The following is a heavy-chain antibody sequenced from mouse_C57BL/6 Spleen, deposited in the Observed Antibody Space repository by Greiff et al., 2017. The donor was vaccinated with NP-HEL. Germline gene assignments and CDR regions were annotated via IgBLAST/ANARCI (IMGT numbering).Heavy chain of an antibody. CDR3: ARSTTVVPMDY. Sequence: QVQLQQPGAELVRPGSSVKLSCKASGYTFTSYWMDWVKQRPGQGLEWIGNIYPSDSETHYNQKFKDKATLTVDKSSSTAYMQLSSLTSGDSAVYYCARSTTVVPMDYWGQGTSVTVSS. CDR1: GYTFTSYW. J-gene: IGHJ4*01. V-gene: IGHV1-61*01. CDR2: IYPSDSET. D-gene: IGHD1-1*01.